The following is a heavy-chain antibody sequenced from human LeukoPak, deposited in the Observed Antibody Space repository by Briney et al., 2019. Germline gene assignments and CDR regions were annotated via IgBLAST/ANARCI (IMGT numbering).Heavy chain of an antibody. J-gene: IGHJ4*02. V-gene: IGHV3-23*01. D-gene: IGHD4-23*01. CDR1: GFTFSAYA. Sequence: PGGSLRLSXAASGFTFSAYAVNWVGQAPGKGLEWVSSISDSGGRTYYADSVKGRFTISRDNSKNTLYLQMNSLRAEDTAMYYCAKEPVGRNPPYYFDYWGQGTLVTVSS. CDR3: AKEPVGRNPPYYFDY. CDR2: ISDSGGRT.